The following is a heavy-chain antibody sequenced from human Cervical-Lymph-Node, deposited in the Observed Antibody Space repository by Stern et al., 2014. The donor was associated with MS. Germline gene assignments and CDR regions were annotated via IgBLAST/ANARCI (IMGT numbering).Heavy chain of an antibody. CDR2: IYSGGSK. D-gene: IGHD3-9*01. CDR1: GFTVSSNY. Sequence: EVQLVETGGGLIQPGGSLRLSCAASGFTVSSNYMSWVRQAPGKGLEWVSFIYSGGSKYYEDSVKGRFTISRDNSKNTLYLQMNSLRAEDTAVYYCARDSTGSNYFDYWGQGTLVTVSS. J-gene: IGHJ4*02. CDR3: ARDSTGSNYFDY. V-gene: IGHV3-53*02.